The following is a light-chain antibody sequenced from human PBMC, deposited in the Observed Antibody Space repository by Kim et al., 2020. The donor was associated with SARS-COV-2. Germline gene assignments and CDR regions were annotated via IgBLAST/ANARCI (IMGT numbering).Light chain of an antibody. CDR3: QAWDSSTAV. Sequence: SYELTQPPSVSVSPGQTASITCSGDKLGDKYAWWYQQKPGQSPVLVIYQDSKRPSGIPERFSGPNSGNTATLTISGTQAMDEADYYCQAWDSSTAVFGGG. CDR1: KLGDKY. CDR2: QDS. J-gene: IGLJ2*01. V-gene: IGLV3-1*01.